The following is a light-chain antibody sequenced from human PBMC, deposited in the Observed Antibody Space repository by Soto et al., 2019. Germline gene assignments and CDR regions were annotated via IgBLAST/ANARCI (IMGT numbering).Light chain of an antibody. CDR1: QSVSSSY. CDR2: GAS. J-gene: IGKJ1*01. V-gene: IGKV3-20*01. CDR3: QQYGSSPRKT. Sequence: EIVLTQSPGTLSLSPGERATLSCRASQSVSSSYLAWYQQKLGQAPRLLIYGASSRATGIPDRFSGSGSGTDFTLTISRLEPEDFAVYYCQQYGSSPRKTFGQGTKVEIK.